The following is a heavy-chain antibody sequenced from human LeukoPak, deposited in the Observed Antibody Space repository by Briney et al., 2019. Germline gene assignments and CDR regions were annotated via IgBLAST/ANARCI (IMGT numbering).Heavy chain of an antibody. CDR2: ISGSSGST. D-gene: IGHD2-2*01. CDR1: GFTFSSYA. V-gene: IGHV3-23*01. CDR3: ARVVVPAAMQDYYYYYGMDV. Sequence: GGSLRLSCAASGFTFSSYAMHWVRQAPGKGLEWVSAISGSSGSTYYADSVKGRFTISRDNSKNTLYLQMNSLRAEDTAVYYCARVVVPAAMQDYYYYYGMDVWGQGTTVTVSS. J-gene: IGHJ6*02.